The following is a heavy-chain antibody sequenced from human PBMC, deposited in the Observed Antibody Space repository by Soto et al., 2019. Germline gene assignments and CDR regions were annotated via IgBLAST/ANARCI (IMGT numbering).Heavy chain of an antibody. J-gene: IGHJ6*02. CDR3: ARDPSYYGMDV. CDR1: GYTFTSYA. CDR2: INAGSGNT. Sequence: ASVKVSCKASGYTFTSYAMHWVRQAPGQRLEWMGWINAGSGNTKYSQRFQGRVTITRDTSASTACMELSSLRSEDTAVYYCARDPSYYGMDVWGQGTTVTVSS. V-gene: IGHV1-3*01.